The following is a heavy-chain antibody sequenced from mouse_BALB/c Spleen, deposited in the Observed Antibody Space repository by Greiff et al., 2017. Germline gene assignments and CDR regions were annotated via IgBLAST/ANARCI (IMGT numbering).Heavy chain of an antibody. CDR1: GFSLTSYG. D-gene: IGHD1-1*01. V-gene: IGHV2-9*02. CDR3: ARVYGSSLYYYAMDY. CDR2: IWAGGST. Sequence: VKLQESGPGLVAPSQSLSITCTVSGFSLTSYGVHWVRQPPGKGLEWLGVIWAGGSTNYNSALMSRLSISKDNSKSQVFLKMNSLQTDDTAMYYCARVYGSSLYYYAMDYWGQGTSVTVSS. J-gene: IGHJ4*01.